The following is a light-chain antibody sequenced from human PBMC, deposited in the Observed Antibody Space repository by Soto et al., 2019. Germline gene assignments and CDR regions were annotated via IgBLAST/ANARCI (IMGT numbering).Light chain of an antibody. Sequence: EIVLTQSPATLSSFPGDRVTLSCRASQYINTRLAWYQHRPGQAPRLLIYQTSIRAAGIPARFSASGTGTDFTLTISDVQPEDFALYYCQQRNTWPPITFGQGTRLEIK. J-gene: IGKJ5*01. CDR3: QQRNTWPPIT. CDR2: QTS. V-gene: IGKV3-11*01. CDR1: QYINTR.